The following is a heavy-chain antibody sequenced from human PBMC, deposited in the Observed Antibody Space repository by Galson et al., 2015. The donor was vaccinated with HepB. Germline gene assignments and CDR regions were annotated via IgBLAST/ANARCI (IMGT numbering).Heavy chain of an antibody. V-gene: IGHV3-23*01. Sequence: SLRLSCAGSGFTFSSYSMHWVRQAPGKGLECVSAISVSGGSRDYADSVKGRFTISRDNSKNMLYLQMNNLRVEDTAVYYCAKGTTNIDYWGQGTLVTVSS. CDR1: GFTFSSYS. D-gene: IGHD1-1*01. CDR2: ISVSGGSR. CDR3: AKGTTNIDY. J-gene: IGHJ4*02.